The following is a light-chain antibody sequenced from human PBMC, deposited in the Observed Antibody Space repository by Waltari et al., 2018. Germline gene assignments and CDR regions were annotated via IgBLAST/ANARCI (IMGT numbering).Light chain of an antibody. CDR2: EVS. V-gene: IGLV2-14*01. J-gene: IGLJ2*01. Sequence: QSALTQPASVSGSPGQSITISCTGPRSDVGGYTYVAWYQQHPGKAPKLMIYEVSNRPSGVSNRFSGSKSGNTASLTISGLQAEDEADYSCSSYTSSSTFSVVFGGGTKLTVL. CDR3: SSYTSSSTFSVV. CDR1: RSDVGGYTY.